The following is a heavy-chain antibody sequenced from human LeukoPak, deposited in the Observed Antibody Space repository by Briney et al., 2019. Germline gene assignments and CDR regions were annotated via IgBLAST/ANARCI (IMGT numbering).Heavy chain of an antibody. CDR3: ARHGEYYDTSGYFWFDP. D-gene: IGHD3-22*01. V-gene: IGHV4-59*08. Sequence: KPSETLSLTCTVSGGSISSYYWSWIRQPPGKGLEWIGYIYYSGSTNYNPSLKSRVTISVDTSKNQFSLKLSSVTAADTAVYYCARHGEYYDTSGYFWFDPWGQGTLVTVSS. CDR1: GGSISSYY. J-gene: IGHJ5*02. CDR2: IYYSGST.